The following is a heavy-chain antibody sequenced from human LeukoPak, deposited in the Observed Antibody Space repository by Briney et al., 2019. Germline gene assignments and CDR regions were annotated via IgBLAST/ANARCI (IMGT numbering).Heavy chain of an antibody. CDR1: GGSISTNY. D-gene: IGHD3-22*01. V-gene: IGHV4-4*07. Sequence: SETLSLTCTVSGGSISTNYWSWIRQPAGKGLEWIGRIYNSGNTNYSPSLESRVTMSADTSKNQFSLKLSSVTAADTAVYYCARGTFDSSGYYLVDYWGQGTLVTVSS. CDR3: ARGTFDSSGYYLVDY. J-gene: IGHJ4*02. CDR2: IYNSGNT.